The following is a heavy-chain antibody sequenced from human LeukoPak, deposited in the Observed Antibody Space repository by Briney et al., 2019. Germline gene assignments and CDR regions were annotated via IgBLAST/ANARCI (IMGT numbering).Heavy chain of an antibody. V-gene: IGHV3-23*01. J-gene: IGHJ4*02. CDR3: ARDNWGVGRNYFDY. CDR2: ITSSGGST. D-gene: IGHD7-27*01. Sequence: GGSLRLSCAASGFTFSSYAMSWVRQAPGKGLEWVSGITSSGGSTYYADSVKGRFTISRDNSRNTLYLQMNSLRAEDTAVYYCARDNWGVGRNYFDYWGQGTLVTVSS. CDR1: GFTFSSYA.